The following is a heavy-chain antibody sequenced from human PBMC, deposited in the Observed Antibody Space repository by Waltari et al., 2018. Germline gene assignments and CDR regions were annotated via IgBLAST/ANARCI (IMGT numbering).Heavy chain of an antibody. CDR1: GGSFSGYY. D-gene: IGHD2-15*01. CDR3: VGLEGCSGPGGNCDSGISFALDV. CDR2: INPNGER. V-gene: IGHV4-34*02. Sequence: VQLQQWGAGQLQPSETLSLICAVYGGSFSGYYWGWIRKHPGKGLECIGDINPNGERNTNPAISSRVWTLIRPSWSQVSHQGTAVAAAGTAVYYCVGLEGCSGPGGNCDSGISFALDVWGQGTTVTVAS. J-gene: IGHJ6*02.